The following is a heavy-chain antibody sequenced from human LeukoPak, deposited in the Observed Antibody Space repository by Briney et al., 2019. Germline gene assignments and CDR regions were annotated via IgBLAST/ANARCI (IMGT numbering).Heavy chain of an antibody. CDR2: INPDSGAT. J-gene: IGHJ3*02. Sequence: ASVKVSCKASGYTFTGYYMHWVLQAPGQGLEWMGWINPDSGATNLAQKFQGRVTMTRDTSISTAYMELSRLRSDDTAVYYCASLGITMVRGVIMAYDAFDIWGQGTMVTVSS. CDR1: GYTFTGYY. V-gene: IGHV1-2*02. CDR3: ASLGITMVRGVIMAYDAFDI. D-gene: IGHD3-10*01.